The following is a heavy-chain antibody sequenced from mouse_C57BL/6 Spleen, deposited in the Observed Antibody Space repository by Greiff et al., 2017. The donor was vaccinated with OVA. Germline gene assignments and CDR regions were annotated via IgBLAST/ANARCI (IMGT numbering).Heavy chain of an antibody. V-gene: IGHV5-9-1*02. CDR2: ISSGGDYI. CDR3: TGMGSMYFDV. CDR1: GFTFSRYA. J-gene: IGHJ1*03. D-gene: IGHD2-10*02. Sequence: EVKLMESGEGLVKPGGSLKLSCAASGFTFSRYAMSWVRQTPEKRLEWVAYISSGGDYIYSADTVKGRFTISRDNARNTLYLQMSSLKSDETAMYYCTGMGSMYFDVWGTGTTVTVSS.